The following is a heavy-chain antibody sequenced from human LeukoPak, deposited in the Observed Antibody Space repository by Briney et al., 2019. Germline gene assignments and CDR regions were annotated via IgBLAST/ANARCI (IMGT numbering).Heavy chain of an antibody. CDR3: ARDYFGNSLLDY. D-gene: IGHD4-23*01. V-gene: IGHV1-2*02. CDR2: IHPKSGDT. Sequence: AASVKVSCKTSGYSFTGHYVHWVRQAPGQGLEWMGWIHPKSGDTNYALKFHGRVTITRDTSISTVYMDLSRLSSDDTAVYYCARDYFGNSLLDYWGQGTLVTVSS. CDR1: GYSFTGHY. J-gene: IGHJ4*02.